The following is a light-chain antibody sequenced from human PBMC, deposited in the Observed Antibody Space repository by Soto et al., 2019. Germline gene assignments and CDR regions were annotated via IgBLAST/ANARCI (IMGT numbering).Light chain of an antibody. J-gene: IGKJ1*01. V-gene: IGKV4-1*01. CDR2: WAS. CDR1: QSVLYSSDNRNY. Sequence: DIVMTQSPDSLAVSLGERATVNCKSGQSVLYSSDNRNYLAWYQQKPGQSPMLLISWASTRESGVPDRFSGSGSGTDFTLTISSLQAEDVAVYFCQQYYTNPRTFGQGTKVEIK. CDR3: QQYYTNPRT.